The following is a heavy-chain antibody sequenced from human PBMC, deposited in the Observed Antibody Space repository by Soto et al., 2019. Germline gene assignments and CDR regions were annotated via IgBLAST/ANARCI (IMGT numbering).Heavy chain of an antibody. Sequence: QVHLVQSGAAVQNPGASVKVSCKGSGYGFTTYGITWVRQAPGQGLEWMAWISAHNGNTNYAQKLQGRVTVTRDTSTSTAYMELRSLRSDDTAVSYCARGRYGDYWGQGALVTVSS. J-gene: IGHJ4*02. D-gene: IGHD1-1*01. CDR2: ISAHNGNT. CDR3: ARGRYGDY. V-gene: IGHV1-18*01. CDR1: GYGFTTYG.